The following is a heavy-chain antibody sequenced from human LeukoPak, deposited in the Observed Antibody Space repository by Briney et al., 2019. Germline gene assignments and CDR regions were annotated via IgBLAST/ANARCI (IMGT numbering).Heavy chain of an antibody. J-gene: IGHJ4*02. CDR1: GGSISSYY. V-gene: IGHV4-4*07. Sequence: KPSETLSLTCTVSGGSISSYYWSWTRQPAGKGLEWIGRIYTSGSTNYNPSLKSRVTMSVDTSKNQFSLKLSSVTAADTAVYYCARDVNFGMVTYFDYWGQGTLVTVSS. D-gene: IGHD2-21*02. CDR3: ARDVNFGMVTYFDY. CDR2: IYTSGST.